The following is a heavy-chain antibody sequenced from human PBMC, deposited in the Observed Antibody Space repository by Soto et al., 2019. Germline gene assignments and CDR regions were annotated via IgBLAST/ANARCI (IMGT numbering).Heavy chain of an antibody. V-gene: IGHV1-69*13. CDR3: ARDGYSRSWAPRY. J-gene: IGHJ4*02. CDR1: GVTVSSYA. CDR2: IIPILVTA. D-gene: IGHD6-13*01. Sequence: SVKVSCKAAGVTVSSYASSCVRQAPGQGLEWMGGIIPILVTANYAQKFQGRVTITADESTSTAYMELSSLRSEDTAVYYCARDGYSRSWAPRYWGQGTLVTVSS.